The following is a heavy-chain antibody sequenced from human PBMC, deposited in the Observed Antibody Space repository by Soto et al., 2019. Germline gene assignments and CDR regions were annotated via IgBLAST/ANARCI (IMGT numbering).Heavy chain of an antibody. V-gene: IGHV4-31*03. CDR1: GGSISSGGYY. CDR3: ASELEGGGGQQAVLDY. J-gene: IGHJ4*02. Sequence: PSETLSLTCTVSGGSISSGGYYWSWIRQHPGKGLEWIGYIYYSGSTYYNPSLKSRVTISVDTSKNQFSLKLSSVTAADTAVYYCASELEGGGGQQAVLDYWGEGTLVTVSS. D-gene: IGHD3-10*01. CDR2: IYYSGST.